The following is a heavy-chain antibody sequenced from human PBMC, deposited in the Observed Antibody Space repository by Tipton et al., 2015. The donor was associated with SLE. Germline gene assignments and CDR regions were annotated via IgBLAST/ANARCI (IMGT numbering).Heavy chain of an antibody. CDR2: IWDDGSKE. CDR1: GFTFSTYN. D-gene: IGHD2-21*01. J-gene: IGHJ3*02. CDR3: VRVKYCGGDCYSPDAFDI. Sequence: SLRLSCSASGFTFSTYNMHWVRQAPGKGLEWVATIWDDGSKEYYADSVKGRLTISRDNAENSLYLQMNSLRAEDTAVYYCVRVKYCGGDCYSPDAFDIWGQGTMVTVSS. V-gene: IGHV3-33*08.